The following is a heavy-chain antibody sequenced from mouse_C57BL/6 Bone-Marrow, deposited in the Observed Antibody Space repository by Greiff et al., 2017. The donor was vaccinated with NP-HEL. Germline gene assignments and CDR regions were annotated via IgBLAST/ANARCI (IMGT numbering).Heavy chain of an antibody. CDR3: ARPPGKGFAY. J-gene: IGHJ3*01. CDR2: IYPRSGNT. V-gene: IGHV1-81*01. D-gene: IGHD4-1*01. CDR1: GYTFTSYG. Sequence: VQLQQSGAELARPGASVKLSCKASGYTFTSYGISWVKQRTGQGLEWIGEIYPRSGNTYYNEKFKGKATLTADKSSSTAYMELRSLTSEDSAVYFCARPPGKGFAYWGQGTLVTVSA.